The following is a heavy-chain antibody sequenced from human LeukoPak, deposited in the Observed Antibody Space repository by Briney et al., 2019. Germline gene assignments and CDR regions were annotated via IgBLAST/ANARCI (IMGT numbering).Heavy chain of an antibody. CDR3: ARVQKTGFFDY. Sequence: PSETLSLTCTVSGVSISSSNSYWGWIRQPPGKGLEWIGSIYYSGNTYYNASLKSQVSISIDTSKNQFSLRLTSVTAADTAVYYCARVQKTGFFDYWGQGTLVTVSS. V-gene: IGHV4-39*01. CDR2: IYYSGNT. CDR1: GVSISSSNSY. J-gene: IGHJ4*02.